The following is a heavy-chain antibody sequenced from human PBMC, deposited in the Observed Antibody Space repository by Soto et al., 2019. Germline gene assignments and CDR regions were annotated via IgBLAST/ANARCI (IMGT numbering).Heavy chain of an antibody. V-gene: IGHV3-48*03. Sequence: GGSLRLSCAASGFTFSSYEMNWVRQAPGKGLEWVSYISSSGSTIYYADSVKGRFTISRDNAKNSLYLQMNSLRAEDTAVYYCARALLEWLLPTYYYYGMDVWRQRTTVTVSS. J-gene: IGHJ6*02. D-gene: IGHD3-3*01. CDR2: ISSSGSTI. CDR1: GFTFSSYE. CDR3: ARALLEWLLPTYYYYGMDV.